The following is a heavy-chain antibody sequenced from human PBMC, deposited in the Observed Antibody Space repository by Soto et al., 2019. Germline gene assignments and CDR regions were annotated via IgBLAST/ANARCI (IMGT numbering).Heavy chain of an antibody. CDR3: ARAILGGSGSYYNGVRGMDV. CDR2: INPNSGGT. V-gene: IGHV1-2*04. CDR1: GYTFTGYY. D-gene: IGHD3-10*01. Sequence: ASVKVSCKASGYTFTGYYMHWVRQAPGQGLEWMGWINPNSGGTNYAQKFQGWVTMTRDTSISTAYMELSRLRSDDTAVYYCARAILGGSGSYYNGVRGMDVWGQGTTVTVSS. J-gene: IGHJ6*02.